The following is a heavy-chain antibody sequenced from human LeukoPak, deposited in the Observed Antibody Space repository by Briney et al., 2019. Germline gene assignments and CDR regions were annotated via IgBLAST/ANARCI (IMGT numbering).Heavy chain of an antibody. J-gene: IGHJ4*02. CDR1: GYSISSGYY. Sequence: PSETLSLTCAVSGYSISSGYYWGWIRQPPGRGLEWIGTIYHGGSTYYNPSLTSRVTISVDTSKNQLSLKLTSVTAADTAVYYCARDQDGYNSYFDYWGQGTLVTVSS. CDR2: IYHGGST. CDR3: ARDQDGYNSYFDY. D-gene: IGHD5-24*01. V-gene: IGHV4-38-2*01.